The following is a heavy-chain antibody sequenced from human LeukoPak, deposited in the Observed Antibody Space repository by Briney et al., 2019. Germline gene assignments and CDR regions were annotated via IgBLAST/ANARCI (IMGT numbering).Heavy chain of an antibody. CDR3: AKEKVRVHSAFDI. CDR2: INWKTGNG. Sequence: PGGSLRLSCAVSGFNFDDYAMHWVRQAPGRGLEWVSGINWKTGNGIYADSVKGRFTISRDNAKNSLYLQMSSLRAEDTALYYCAKEKVRVHSAFDIWGQGTMVTVSS. J-gene: IGHJ3*02. D-gene: IGHD3-10*01. CDR1: GFNFDDYA. V-gene: IGHV3-9*01.